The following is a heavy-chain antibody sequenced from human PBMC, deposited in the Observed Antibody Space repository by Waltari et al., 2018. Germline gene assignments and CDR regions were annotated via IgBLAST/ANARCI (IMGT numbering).Heavy chain of an antibody. CDR2: VYHVGYT. J-gene: IGHJ4*02. CDR1: GDSFSANYC. V-gene: IGHV4-4*02. D-gene: IGHD3-3*01. Sequence: QVQLQESGPGLVEPSGTLSLTCAVSGDSFSANYCGDWVRQSPGQGLEWIGQVYHVGYTNYNPSRKSRLTMSIDKSKNQFSLRLTSVTAADTGVYYCARSRSGYTFFDYWGQGVMVTVSS. CDR3: ARSRSGYTFFDY.